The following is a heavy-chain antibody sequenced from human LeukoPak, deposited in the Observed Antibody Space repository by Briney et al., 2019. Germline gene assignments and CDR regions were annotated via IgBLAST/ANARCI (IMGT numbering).Heavy chain of an antibody. J-gene: IGHJ4*02. CDR3: TKDQKQYSSGWYNY. CDR2: ISGSGGST. Sequence: GRSLRLSCAASGFTFDDYAMRWVRQAPGKGLEWVSAISGSGGSTFYADSVKGRFAISRDNSKSTLYLQMNSLRAADTAIYYCTKDQKQYSSGWYNYWGQGTLVTVSS. CDR1: GFTFDDYA. V-gene: IGHV3-23*01. D-gene: IGHD6-19*01.